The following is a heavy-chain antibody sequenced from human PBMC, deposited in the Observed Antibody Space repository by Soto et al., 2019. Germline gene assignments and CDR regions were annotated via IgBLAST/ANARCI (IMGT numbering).Heavy chain of an antibody. Sequence: QVQLQESGPGLVKPSETLSLTCTVSGGSVSSGSYYWSWIRQPPGKGLEWIGYIYYSGSTNYNPSLKSRVTISVDTSKNQFSLKLSSVTAADTAVYYCARGLRLGGWSAPPVRDWGQGTLVTVSS. CDR3: ARGLRLGGWSAPPVRD. V-gene: IGHV4-61*01. J-gene: IGHJ4*02. CDR1: GGSVSSGSYY. D-gene: IGHD3-3*01. CDR2: IYYSGST.